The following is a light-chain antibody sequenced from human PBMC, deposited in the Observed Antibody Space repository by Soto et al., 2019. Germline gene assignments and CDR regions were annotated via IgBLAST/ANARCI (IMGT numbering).Light chain of an antibody. J-gene: IGLJ1*01. Sequence: QSVLTQPPSASGTPGQIVAISCSGSSSNIGSNTVTWYQQLPGTAPKLLIYSTSQRSSGVPGRFSGSKSGASASLSISGLLSEDEADYYCAAWDDRLDVYVFGTGTKLTVL. CDR1: SSNIGSNT. CDR2: STS. V-gene: IGLV1-44*01. CDR3: AAWDDRLDVYV.